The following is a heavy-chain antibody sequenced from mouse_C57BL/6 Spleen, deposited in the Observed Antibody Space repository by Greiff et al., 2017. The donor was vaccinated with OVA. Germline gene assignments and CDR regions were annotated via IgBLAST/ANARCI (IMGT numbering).Heavy chain of an antibody. J-gene: IGHJ4*01. V-gene: IGHV14-4*01. D-gene: IGHD2-5*01. Sequence: VQLQQSGAELVRPGASVKLSCTASGFNIKDDYMHWVKQRPEQGLEWIGWIDPENGDTEYASKFQGQATITADTASNTAYLQLSSLTSEDTAVYYCTTDYSNYNAMDYWGQGTSVTVSS. CDR2: IDPENGDT. CDR1: GFNIKDDY. CDR3: TTDYSNYNAMDY.